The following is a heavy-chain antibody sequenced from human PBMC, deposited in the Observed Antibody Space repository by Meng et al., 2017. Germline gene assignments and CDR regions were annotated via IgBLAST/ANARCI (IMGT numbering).Heavy chain of an antibody. V-gene: IGHV1-8*01. D-gene: IGHD3-9*01. CDR1: GYTFTSYD. J-gene: IGHJ4*02. CDR2: MNPNSGNT. Sequence: ASVKVSCKASGYTFTSYDITWVRQATGQGLEWMGWMNPNSGNTGYAQKFQGRVTMTRNTSISTAYMELSSLRSEDTAVYYCARCLGRSNYVILTGYYIHMGFLGYWGQGTLVTVSS. CDR3: ARCLGRSNYVILTGYYIHMGFLGY.